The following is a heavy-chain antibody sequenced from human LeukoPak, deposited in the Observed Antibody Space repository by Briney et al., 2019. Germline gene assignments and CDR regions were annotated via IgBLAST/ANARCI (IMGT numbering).Heavy chain of an antibody. D-gene: IGHD1-26*01. CDR3: ARVQWELRGVGSYFEY. CDR2: IKQDGSEK. CDR1: GFTFSSCW. Sequence: PRGSLRLSCVVSGFTFSSCWMSWVRQAPGKGLEWVANIKQDGSEKYYVDSVKGRFTMSRDNAKNSLYLQMNSLRAEDTAVYYCARVQWELRGVGSYFEYWGQGALVTVSS. J-gene: IGHJ4*02. V-gene: IGHV3-7*01.